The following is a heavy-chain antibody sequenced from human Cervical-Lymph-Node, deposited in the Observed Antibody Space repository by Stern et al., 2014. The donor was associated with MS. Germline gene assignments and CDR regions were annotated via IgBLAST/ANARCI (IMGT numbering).Heavy chain of an antibody. V-gene: IGHV4-4*02. CDR1: GDSISRSNW. J-gene: IGHJ2*01. Sequence: QVQLQESGPGLVKPSGTLSLTCVVSGDSISRSNWWSWVRQPPGKGLEWIGEIFHRGSTNYNPSLKSRVTISVDKSKNQFSLKLSSVTAADTAVYYCASKGAHWYFDLWGRGTLVTVSS. D-gene: IGHD1-26*01. CDR3: ASKGAHWYFDL. CDR2: IFHRGST.